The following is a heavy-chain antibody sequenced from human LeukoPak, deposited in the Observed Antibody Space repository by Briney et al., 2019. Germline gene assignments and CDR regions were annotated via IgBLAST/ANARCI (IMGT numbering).Heavy chain of an antibody. Sequence: SETLSLTCAVYGGSFSGYYWSWIRQPPGKGLEWIGEINHSGSTNYNPSLKSRVTMSVDTSKNQFSLKLSSVTAADTAVYYCAREVGNCGGDCYRPRDDAFDIWGQGTMVTVSS. CDR1: GGSFSGYY. D-gene: IGHD2-21*02. V-gene: IGHV4-34*01. CDR3: AREVGNCGGDCYRPRDDAFDI. J-gene: IGHJ3*02. CDR2: INHSGST.